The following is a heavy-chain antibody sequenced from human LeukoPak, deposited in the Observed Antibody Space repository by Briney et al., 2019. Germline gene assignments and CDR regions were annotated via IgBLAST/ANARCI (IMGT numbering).Heavy chain of an antibody. CDR3: ATKESPPGMPKYYYYGMDV. CDR1: GYTLTELS. D-gene: IGHD1-14*01. CDR2: FDPEDGET. Sequence: ASVKVSCKVSGYTLTELSMHWVRQAPGKGLEWMGGFDPEDGETIYAQKFQGRVTMTEDTSTGTAYMELSSLRSEDTAVYYCATKESPPGMPKYYYYGMDVWGQGTTVTVSS. V-gene: IGHV1-24*01. J-gene: IGHJ6*02.